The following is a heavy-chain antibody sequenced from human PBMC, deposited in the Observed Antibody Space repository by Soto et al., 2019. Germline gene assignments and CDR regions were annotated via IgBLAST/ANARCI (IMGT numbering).Heavy chain of an antibody. Sequence: PLQTLSLTGTVSGGSFSSFYWSWVRQPAGKGLEWIGRIHTLGIINYNPSLTGRVTMSADTSKNQFFLRLSSVTAADTGVYYCARGRSSRSGYYGVAWGQGTPVSVSS. J-gene: IGHJ5*02. V-gene: IGHV4-4*07. CDR1: GGSFSSFY. CDR2: IHTLGII. CDR3: ARGRSSRSGYYGVA. D-gene: IGHD3-22*01.